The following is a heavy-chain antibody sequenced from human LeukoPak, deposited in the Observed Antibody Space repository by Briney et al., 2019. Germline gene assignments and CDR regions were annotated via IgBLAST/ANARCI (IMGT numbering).Heavy chain of an antibody. J-gene: IGHJ4*02. D-gene: IGHD3-9*01. CDR2: IRSKAYGGTT. Sequence: GGSLRLSCTASGFTFGDYAMSWFRQAPGKGREWVGFIRSKAYGGTTEYAASVKGRFTISRDDSKSIAYLQMNSLKTEDTAVYYCTRDRSSTYYDILTGYSFDYWGQGTLVTVSS. CDR3: TRDRSSTYYDILTGYSFDY. V-gene: IGHV3-49*03. CDR1: GFTFGDYA.